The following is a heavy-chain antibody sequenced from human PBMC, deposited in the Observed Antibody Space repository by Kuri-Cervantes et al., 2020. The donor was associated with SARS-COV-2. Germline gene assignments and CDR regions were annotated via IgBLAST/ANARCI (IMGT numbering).Heavy chain of an antibody. V-gene: IGHV3-30*18. J-gene: IGHJ6*02. CDR2: ISYDGSNK. D-gene: IGHD5/OR15-5a*01. CDR1: GFTFSIYG. CDR3: AKDLLLCYNYYYGMDV. Sequence: GRCLSLACAASGFTFSIYGMHWVRQAPGKGLEWVAVISYDGSNKYYADSVKGRFTISRDNSKNTLYLQMTSLRAEDTAVYYCAKDLLLCYNYYYGMDVWGQGTTVTVSS.